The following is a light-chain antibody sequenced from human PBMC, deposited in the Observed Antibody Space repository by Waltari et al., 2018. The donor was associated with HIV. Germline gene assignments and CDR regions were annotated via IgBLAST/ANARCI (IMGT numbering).Light chain of an antibody. J-gene: IGKJ4*01. CDR2: LGT. V-gene: IGKV2-28*01. Sequence: IVMTQSPVSLPVTPGEPASISCRSSEALLKSNGYIYLDWYLQKPGQSPQLLIYLGTNRASGVPDRFSASGSATDFTLKISRVEAEDVGVYYCMQALEAPLTFGEGTKVEIK. CDR3: MQALEAPLT. CDR1: EALLKSNGYIY.